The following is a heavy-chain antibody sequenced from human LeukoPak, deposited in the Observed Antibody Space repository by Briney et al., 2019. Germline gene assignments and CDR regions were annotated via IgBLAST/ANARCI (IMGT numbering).Heavy chain of an antibody. CDR2: IKQDGSEK. CDR1: GFTFSSYA. CDR3: ARGRGHMVY. V-gene: IGHV3-7*01. Sequence: GGSLRLSCAASGFTFSSYAMSWVRQAPGKGLEWVANIKQDGSEKYYVDSVKGRFTISRDNAKNSLYLQMNSLRAEDTAVYYCARGRGHMVYWGQGTLVTVSS. D-gene: IGHD3-10*01. J-gene: IGHJ4*02.